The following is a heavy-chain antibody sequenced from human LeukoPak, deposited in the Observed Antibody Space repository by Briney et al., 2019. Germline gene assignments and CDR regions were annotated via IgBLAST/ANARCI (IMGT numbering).Heavy chain of an antibody. Sequence: EASVKVSCKASGYTFTSYDINWVRQATGQGLEWMGWMNPNSGNTGYAQKFQGRVTITRNTSISTAYMELSSLRSEDTAVYYCARVRLRPIWSGYSAEDAFDIWGQGTMVTVSS. CDR2: MNPNSGNT. D-gene: IGHD3-3*01. CDR1: GYTFTSYD. V-gene: IGHV1-8*03. CDR3: ARVRLRPIWSGYSAEDAFDI. J-gene: IGHJ3*02.